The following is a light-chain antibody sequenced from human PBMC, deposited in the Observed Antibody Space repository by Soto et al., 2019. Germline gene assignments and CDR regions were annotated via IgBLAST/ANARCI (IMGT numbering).Light chain of an antibody. CDR2: DAS. Sequence: EIVLTQSPATLSLSPGERPTLSCRASQSVSSYFAWYQQKPGQAPRLLIYDASNRATGVPARFSGSGSGTDFTLTISSLEPEDVAVYYYQKRSNWPPVTFGQGTKLEIK. CDR3: QKRSNWPPVT. V-gene: IGKV3-11*01. CDR1: QSVSSY. J-gene: IGKJ2*01.